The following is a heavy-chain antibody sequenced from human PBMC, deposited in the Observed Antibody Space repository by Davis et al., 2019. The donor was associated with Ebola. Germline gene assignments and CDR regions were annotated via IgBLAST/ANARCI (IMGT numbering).Heavy chain of an antibody. Sequence: MPSETLSLTCAISGDSVSSNSAAWNWIRQSPSRGLEWLGRTYYRSKWYNDYAVSVKSRITINPDTSKNQFSLQLNSVTPEDTAVYYCARGPPGGPDIVVVPAAIPYGMDVWGQGTTVTVSS. D-gene: IGHD2-2*01. CDR3: ARGPPGGPDIVVVPAAIPYGMDV. CDR2: TYYRSKWYN. CDR1: GDSVSSNSAA. V-gene: IGHV6-1*01. J-gene: IGHJ6*02.